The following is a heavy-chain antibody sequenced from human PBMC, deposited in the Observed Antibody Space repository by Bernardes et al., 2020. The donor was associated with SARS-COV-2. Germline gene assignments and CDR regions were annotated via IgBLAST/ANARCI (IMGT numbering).Heavy chain of an antibody. CDR1: GFSLSNARMG. CDR2: IFSNDEK. J-gene: IGHJ4*02. CDR3: ARIQLDCSGGGFYSLYDY. Sequence: SGPTLVKPTETLTLTCTVSGFSLSNARMGVSWIRQPPGKALEWLAHIFSNDEKSYSTSLKSRLTISKDTSKSQVVLTMTNMDPVDTATYYFARIQLDCSGGGFYSLYDYWGQGTLVTVSS. D-gene: IGHD2-15*01. V-gene: IGHV2-26*01.